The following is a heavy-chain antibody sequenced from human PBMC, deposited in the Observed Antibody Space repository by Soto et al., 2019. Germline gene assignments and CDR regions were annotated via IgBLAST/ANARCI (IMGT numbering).Heavy chain of an antibody. CDR1: GYTFTGYY. J-gene: IGHJ4*02. CDR3: ATQRSEWELSFDY. Sequence: QVQLVQSGAEVKKPGASVKVSCKASGYTFTGYYMHWVRQAPGQGLEWMGWINPNSGGTNYAQKSQGWVTMTRDQSISTAYMELRRLRSDDTAVYYCATQRSEWELSFDYWGQGTLVTVSS. D-gene: IGHD1-26*01. CDR2: INPNSGGT. V-gene: IGHV1-2*04.